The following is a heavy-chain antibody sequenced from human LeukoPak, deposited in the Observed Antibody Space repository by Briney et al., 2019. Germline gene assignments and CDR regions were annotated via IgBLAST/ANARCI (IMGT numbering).Heavy chain of an antibody. CDR3: ARVGPNDYGDYAFDY. CDR1: GGTFSSYA. J-gene: IGHJ4*02. V-gene: IGHV1-69*05. Sequence: SVKVSCKASGGTFSSYAISWVRQAPGQGLEWMGRIIPIFGTTNYAQKFQGRVTITTDESTSTAYMELSSLRSEDTAVYYCARVGPNDYGDYAFDYWGQGTLVTVSS. D-gene: IGHD4-17*01. CDR2: IIPIFGTT.